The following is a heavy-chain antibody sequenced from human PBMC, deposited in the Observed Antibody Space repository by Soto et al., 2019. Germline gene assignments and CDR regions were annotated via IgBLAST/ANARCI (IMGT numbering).Heavy chain of an antibody. J-gene: IGHJ4*02. CDR1: GYTFTSYD. Sequence: QVQLVQSGAEVKKPGASVKVSCKASGYTFTSYDINWVRQATGQGLEWMGWMNRNSGNTGYAQKYPGRXXXXXXXXXXXSXXXLXXXXXXXXXVXXCAXGGXXXXXXPTNPFDYLGQGTLVTVSS. CDR3: AXGGXXXXXXPTNPFDY. V-gene: IGHV1-8*01. CDR2: MNRNSGNT.